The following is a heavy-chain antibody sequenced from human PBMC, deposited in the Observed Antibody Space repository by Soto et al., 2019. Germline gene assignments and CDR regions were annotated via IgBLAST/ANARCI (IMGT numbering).Heavy chain of an antibody. V-gene: IGHV4-61*01. CDR1: GGPVSNGRYY. D-gene: IGHD1-26*01. J-gene: IGHJ6*02. CDR2: IYYSGST. Sequence: PSETLSHTCTVSGGPVSNGRYYWSWLRQPPGKGLEWIGYIYYSGSTNYNPSLKSRVTISVDTSKNQFSLKLSSVTAADTAVYYCARDQENGSYYGIYYYYGMDVWGQGTKVT. CDR3: ARDQENGSYYGIYYYYGMDV.